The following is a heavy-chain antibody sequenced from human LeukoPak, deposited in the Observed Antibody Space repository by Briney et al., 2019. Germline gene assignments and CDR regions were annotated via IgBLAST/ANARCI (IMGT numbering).Heavy chain of an antibody. J-gene: IGHJ6*02. V-gene: IGHV3-48*02. Sequence: GGSLRLSCAASGFTFSSYSMNWVRQAPGKGLEWVSYISSSSSTIYYADSVEGRFTISRDNAKNSLYLQMNSLRDEDTAVYYCARDRTTVTTIECGMDVWGQGTTVTVSS. CDR2: ISSSSSTI. D-gene: IGHD4-17*01. CDR1: GFTFSSYS. CDR3: ARDRTTVTTIECGMDV.